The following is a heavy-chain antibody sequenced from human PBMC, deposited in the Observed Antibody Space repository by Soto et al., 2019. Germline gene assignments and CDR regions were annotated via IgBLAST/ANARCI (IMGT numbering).Heavy chain of an antibody. CDR3: ARDGDPGYSFWSGPLGGGRFDP. CDR2: IVPLFGTA. V-gene: IGHV1-69*12. CDR1: GGTFGNTA. J-gene: IGHJ5*02. D-gene: IGHD3-3*01. Sequence: QVQLVQSGAEVKEPGSSVNVSCKTSGGTFGNTAVTWVRQVPGQGLEWIGGIVPLFGTANYAQKFRGRVMIPAGESTSTAYMDLSSLRSDDTAIYYCARDGDPGYSFWSGPLGGGRFDPWGQGTLVTVSS.